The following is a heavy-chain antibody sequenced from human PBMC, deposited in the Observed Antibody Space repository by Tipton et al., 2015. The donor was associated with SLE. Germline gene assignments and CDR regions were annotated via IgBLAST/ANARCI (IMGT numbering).Heavy chain of an antibody. J-gene: IGHJ6*03. CDR2: INHSGST. Sequence: TLSLTCAVYGGSFSGYYRSWIRQPPGKGLEWIGEINHSGSTNYNPSLKSRVTISVDTSKNQFSLKLSSVTAADTAVYYCAREGVGYQLFPDYYYYYMDVWGKGTTVTVSS. CDR3: AREGVGYQLFPDYYYYYMDV. CDR1: GGSFSGYY. D-gene: IGHD2-2*01. V-gene: IGHV4-34*01.